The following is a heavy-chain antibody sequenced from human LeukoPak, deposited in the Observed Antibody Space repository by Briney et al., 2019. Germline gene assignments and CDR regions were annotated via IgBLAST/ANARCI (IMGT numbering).Heavy chain of an antibody. J-gene: IGHJ5*02. CDR2: INPNSGGT. Sequence: ASVKVSCKASGYTFTGYYMHWVRQAPGQGLEWMGWINPNSGGTNYAQKFQGWVTMTRGTSISTAYMELSRLRSDDTAVYYCARDKGLVTMVRGGGRPNWFDPWGQGTLVTVSS. V-gene: IGHV1-2*04. D-gene: IGHD3-10*01. CDR3: ARDKGLVTMVRGGGRPNWFDP. CDR1: GYTFTGYY.